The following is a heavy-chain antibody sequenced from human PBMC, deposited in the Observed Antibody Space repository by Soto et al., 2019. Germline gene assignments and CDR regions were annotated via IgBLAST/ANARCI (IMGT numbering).Heavy chain of an antibody. Sequence: SETLSLTCSVSGGSINSSSYFWGWVRQPPGKGLEWIGSIYYSGSTYYNPSLRSRVTISVDTSKNQFSLKLSSVTAADTAVFYCARHYSSGSRNWFDPWGQGTLVTSPQ. V-gene: IGHV4-39*01. CDR1: GGSINSSSYF. CDR2: IYYSGST. CDR3: ARHYSSGSRNWFDP. D-gene: IGHD6-19*01. J-gene: IGHJ5*02.